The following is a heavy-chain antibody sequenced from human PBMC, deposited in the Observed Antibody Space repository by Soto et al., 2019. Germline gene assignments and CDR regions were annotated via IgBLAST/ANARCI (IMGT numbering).Heavy chain of an antibody. CDR3: ARAHYGDYGYGMDV. J-gene: IGHJ6*02. D-gene: IGHD4-17*01. Sequence: QLQLQESGSGLVKPSQTLSLTCAVSGGSISSGGYSWSWIRQPPGKGLEWIGYIYHSGSTYYNPSLKGRVTISVDRSKNQFSLKRSSVTAADTAVYYCARAHYGDYGYGMDVWGQGTTVTVSS. CDR2: IYHSGST. V-gene: IGHV4-30-2*01. CDR1: GGSISSGGYS.